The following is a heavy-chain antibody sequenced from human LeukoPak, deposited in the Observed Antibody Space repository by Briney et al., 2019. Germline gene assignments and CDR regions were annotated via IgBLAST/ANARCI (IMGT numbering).Heavy chain of an antibody. CDR1: GFIFSSYW. Sequence: PGGSLRLSCAASGFIFSSYWMHWVRHAPGKGLVWVSRINTDGSSTSYADSVKGRFTISRDNAKNTLYLQMNSLRAEDTAVYYCARDVYYGSGSPRLDYWGQGTLVTVSS. V-gene: IGHV3-74*01. D-gene: IGHD3-10*01. CDR3: ARDVYYGSGSPRLDY. CDR2: INTDGSST. J-gene: IGHJ4*02.